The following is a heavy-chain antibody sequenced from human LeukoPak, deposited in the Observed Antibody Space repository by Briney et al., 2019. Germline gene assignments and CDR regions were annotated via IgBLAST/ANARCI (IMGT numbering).Heavy chain of an antibody. V-gene: IGHV3-11*01. D-gene: IGHD6-6*01. J-gene: IGHJ5*02. CDR1: GFTFSDYY. CDR3: ARVGSSAYGDWFDP. CDR2: ISSSGSTI. Sequence: PGGSLRLSCAASGFTFSDYYMSWIRQAPGKGLEWVSYISSSGSTIHYADSVKGRFTISRDNAKNSLYLQMNSLRAEDTAVYYCARVGSSAYGDWFDPWGQGTLVTVSS.